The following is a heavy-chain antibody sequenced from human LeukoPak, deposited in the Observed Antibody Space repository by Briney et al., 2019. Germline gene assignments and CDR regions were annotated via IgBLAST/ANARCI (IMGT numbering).Heavy chain of an antibody. CDR2: IYPGDSDT. D-gene: IGHD3-3*01. J-gene: IGHJ4*02. V-gene: IGHV5-51*01. CDR3: ARPGITIFGVTGYYFDY. Sequence: GESLKISCKGSGYSFTSYWIGWVRQMPGKGLEWMGIIYPGDSDTRYSPSFQGQVTISADKSISTAYLQWSSLKASDTAMYYCARPGITIFGVTGYYFDYWGQGTLVTVSS. CDR1: GYSFTSYW.